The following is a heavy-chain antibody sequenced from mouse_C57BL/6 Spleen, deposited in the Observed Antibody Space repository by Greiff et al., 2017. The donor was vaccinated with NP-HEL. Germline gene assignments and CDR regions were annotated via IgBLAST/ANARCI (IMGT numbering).Heavy chain of an antibody. CDR3: ARFRGYDYDYYAMDY. V-gene: IGHV1-26*01. Sequence: VQLQQSGPELVKPGASVKISCKASGYTFTDYYMNWVKQSHGKSLEWIGDINPNNGGTSYNQKFKGKATLTVDKSSSTAYMELRSLTSEDSAVYYCARFRGYDYDYYAMDYWGQGTSVTVSS. CDR2: INPNNGGT. CDR1: GYTFTDYY. J-gene: IGHJ4*01. D-gene: IGHD2-4*01.